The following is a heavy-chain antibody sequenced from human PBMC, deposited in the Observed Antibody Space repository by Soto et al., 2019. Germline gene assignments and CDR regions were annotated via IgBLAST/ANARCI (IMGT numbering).Heavy chain of an antibody. CDR1: GFTFSSYA. D-gene: IGHD2-15*01. J-gene: IGHJ4*02. CDR2: ISYDGSNK. Sequence: GGSLRLSCAASGFTFSSYAMHWVRQAPGKGLEWVAVISYDGSNKYYADSVKGRFTISRDNSKNTAYLQMGSLRAEDMAVYYCARGAGWFDYWGQGTLVTVSS. V-gene: IGHV3-30*14. CDR3: ARGAGWFDY.